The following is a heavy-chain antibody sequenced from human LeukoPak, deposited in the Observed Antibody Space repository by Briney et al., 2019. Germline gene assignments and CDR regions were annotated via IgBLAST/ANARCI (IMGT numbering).Heavy chain of an antibody. V-gene: IGHV3-11*01. CDR3: ARDRLYDFWSGSTNSYYYYGMDV. Sequence: GGSLRLSCAASGFTFSDYYMSWIRQAPGKGLGWVSYISSSGSTIYYADSVKGRFTISRDNAKNPLYLQMNSLRAEDTAVYYCARDRLYDFWSGSTNSYYYYGMDVWGQGTTVTVSS. J-gene: IGHJ6*02. CDR2: ISSSGSTI. CDR1: GFTFSDYY. D-gene: IGHD3-3*01.